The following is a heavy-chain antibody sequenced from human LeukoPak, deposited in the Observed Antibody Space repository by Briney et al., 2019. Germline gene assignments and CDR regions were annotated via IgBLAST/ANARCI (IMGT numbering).Heavy chain of an antibody. Sequence: GGSLRLSCAASGFTFSSYSMNWVRQAPGKGLEWVSSISSSSSYIYYADSVKGRFTISRDNAKNSLYLQMNSLRAEDTAVYYCARGWFGDTPLHAFDIWGQGTMATVSS. J-gene: IGHJ3*02. CDR3: ARGWFGDTPLHAFDI. CDR2: ISSSSSYI. V-gene: IGHV3-21*01. CDR1: GFTFSSYS. D-gene: IGHD3-10*01.